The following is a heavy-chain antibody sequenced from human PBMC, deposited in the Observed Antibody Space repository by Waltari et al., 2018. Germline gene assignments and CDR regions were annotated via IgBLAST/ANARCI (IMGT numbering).Heavy chain of an antibody. D-gene: IGHD6-13*01. V-gene: IGHV3-48*03. Sequence: DVQLVESGGGLVQPGGSLRLACTASGFSFSSDEMNWVRQGPGKGLELVSYIYATGGPTYYADSVKCRFTISRDNAKDSLYLEMTSLRAEDTAIYYCARKIGYYYYYGMDLWGQGTTVTVSS. CDR1: GFSFSSDE. CDR3: ARKIGYYYYYGMDL. CDR2: IYATGGPT. J-gene: IGHJ6*02.